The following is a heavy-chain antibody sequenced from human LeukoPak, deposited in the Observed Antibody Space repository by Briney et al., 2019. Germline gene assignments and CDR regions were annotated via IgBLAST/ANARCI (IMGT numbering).Heavy chain of an antibody. J-gene: IGHJ4*02. Sequence: ASVKVSCKASGYTFTGYYMHWVRQAPGQGLEWMGWISAYNGNTNYAQKLQGRVTMTTDTSTSTAYMELRSLRSDDTAVYYCARSAVAGTSSLGYWGQGTLVTVSS. V-gene: IGHV1-18*04. CDR3: ARSAVAGTSSLGY. CDR1: GYTFTGYY. CDR2: ISAYNGNT. D-gene: IGHD6-19*01.